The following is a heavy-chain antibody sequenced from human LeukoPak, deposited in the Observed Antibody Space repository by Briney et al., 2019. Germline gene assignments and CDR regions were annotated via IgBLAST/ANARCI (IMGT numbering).Heavy chain of an antibody. CDR2: IYYSGST. CDR1: GGSISSGGYY. V-gene: IGHV4-31*03. D-gene: IGHD3-3*01. J-gene: IGHJ6*02. CDR3: ANTRHYDHWTMDV. Sequence: SQTLSLTCTVSGGSISSGGYYWSWIRQHPGKGLEWIGYIYYSGSTYYNPSLKSRVTISVDTSKNQFSLKLSSVTAADTAVYYCANTRHYDHWTMDVWGQGTTATVSS.